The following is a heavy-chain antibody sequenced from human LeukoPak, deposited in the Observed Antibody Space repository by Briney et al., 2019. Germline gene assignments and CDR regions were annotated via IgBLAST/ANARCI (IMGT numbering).Heavy chain of an antibody. CDR1: GYTFTSYA. J-gene: IGHJ4*02. V-gene: IGHV7-4-1*02. CDR3: AKKYCSSASCYFDY. D-gene: IGHD2-2*01. Sequence: ASVKVSCKASGYTFTSYAMNWVRQAPGQGLEWMGWINTNTGNPTYAQGFTGRFVFSLDTSVSTAYLQISSLKAEDTAVYYCAKKYCSSASCYFDYWGQGTLVTVSS. CDR2: INTNTGNP.